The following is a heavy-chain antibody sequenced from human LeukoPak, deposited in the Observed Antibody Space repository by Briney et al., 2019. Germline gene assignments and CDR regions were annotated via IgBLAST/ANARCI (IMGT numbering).Heavy chain of an antibody. CDR3: AKDGYYYGSGSYLTWDWFDP. CDR2: ISSSVTTV. J-gene: IGHJ5*02. D-gene: IGHD3-10*01. Sequence: GGSLRLSCAASGFTFRDYYMAWIRQAPGKGLEWVSHISSSVTTVYYADSVRGRFTLSRDNAKNTLYLQMNSLRAEDTAVYYCAKDGYYYGSGSYLTWDWFDPWGQGTLVTVSS. CDR1: GFTFRDYY. V-gene: IGHV3-11*01.